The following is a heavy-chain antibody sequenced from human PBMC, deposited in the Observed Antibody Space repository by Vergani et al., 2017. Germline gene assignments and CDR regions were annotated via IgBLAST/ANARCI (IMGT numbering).Heavy chain of an antibody. CDR3: AKEGIAARPESKNKQIDY. J-gene: IGHJ4*02. CDR1: GFTFSSYA. CDR2: IRGSGGST. Sequence: EVQLLESGGGLVQPGGSLRLSCAASGFTFSSYAMSWVRQAPGKGLEWVSAIRGSGGSTYYADSVKGRFTISRDNSKNTLYLQMNSPRAEDTAVYYCAKEGIAARPESKNKQIDYWGQGTLVTVSS. D-gene: IGHD6-6*01. V-gene: IGHV3-23*01.